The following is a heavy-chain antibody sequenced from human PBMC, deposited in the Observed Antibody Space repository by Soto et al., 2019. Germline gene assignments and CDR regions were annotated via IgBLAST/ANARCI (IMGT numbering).Heavy chain of an antibody. CDR3: ARGELEVKYNWFDP. CDR2: IYYSGST. D-gene: IGHD3-10*01. Sequence: QVQLQESGPGLVKPSETLSLTCTVSGGSISSYYWSWIRQPPGKGLEWIGYIYYSGSTNYNPSLKSRVTISVDTSKNQFSLKLSSVTAADTAVYYCARGELEVKYNWFDPWGQGTLVTVSS. J-gene: IGHJ5*02. V-gene: IGHV4-59*01. CDR1: GGSISSYY.